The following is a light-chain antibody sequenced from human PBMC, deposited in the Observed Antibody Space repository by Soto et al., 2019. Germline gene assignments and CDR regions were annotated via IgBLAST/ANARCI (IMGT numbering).Light chain of an antibody. CDR1: QSISNN. Sequence: EIVLTQSPATLSLSPGDRATLSCRASQSISNNLAWYQQKPGQAPRLVIYSAFTRATGIPARFSGSGSGTEFTLTISSLQSEDFAVYYCQQYNKWPPWTFGQGTKGDI. CDR3: QQYNKWPPWT. V-gene: IGKV3-15*01. J-gene: IGKJ1*01. CDR2: SAF.